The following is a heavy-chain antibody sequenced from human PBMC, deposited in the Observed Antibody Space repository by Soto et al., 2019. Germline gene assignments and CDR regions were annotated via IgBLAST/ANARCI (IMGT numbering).Heavy chain of an antibody. V-gene: IGHV3-30*04. D-gene: IGHD1-26*01. Sequence: QVHLVESGGGVVQPGRSLRLSCPVSGFTFRSHSMHWVRQAPGKGLEWLAVISFDGSNKYYADSVKGRFTVSRDNSKNTLYLHMNSLRDEDTALYYCAICGFEWELRSFDYWGQGTLVTVSS. CDR2: ISFDGSNK. CDR3: AICGFEWELRSFDY. CDR1: GFTFRSHS. J-gene: IGHJ4*02.